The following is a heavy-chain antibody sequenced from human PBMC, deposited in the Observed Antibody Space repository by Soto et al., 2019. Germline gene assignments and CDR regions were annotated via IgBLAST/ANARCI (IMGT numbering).Heavy chain of an antibody. J-gene: IGHJ4*02. CDR3: ARDLRERSSSFNFDS. D-gene: IGHD6-6*01. V-gene: IGHV4-30-4*01. CDR2: ISYSGST. CDR1: GGSISSGDYY. Sequence: QVQLQESGPGLVKPSQTLSLTCTVSGGSISSGDYYWSWIRQPPGKGLEWIGYISYSGSTYYHLSLKSRASISGDTTNNQFSLKLSSVTAADTAVYYCARDLRERSSSFNFDSWGQGTLVTVSS.